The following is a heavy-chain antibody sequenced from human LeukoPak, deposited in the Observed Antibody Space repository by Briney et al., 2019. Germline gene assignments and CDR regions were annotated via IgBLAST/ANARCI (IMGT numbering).Heavy chain of an antibody. Sequence: SETLSLTCTVSGGSISSYYWSWIRQPAGKGLEWIGRIYTSGSTNYNPSLKSRVTISVDTSKNQFSLKLSSVTAADTAVYYCARADFASDGGNPEYFQHWGQGTLVTVSS. D-gene: IGHD4-23*01. CDR1: GGSISSYY. V-gene: IGHV4-4*07. CDR2: IYTSGST. CDR3: ARADFASDGGNPEYFQH. J-gene: IGHJ1*01.